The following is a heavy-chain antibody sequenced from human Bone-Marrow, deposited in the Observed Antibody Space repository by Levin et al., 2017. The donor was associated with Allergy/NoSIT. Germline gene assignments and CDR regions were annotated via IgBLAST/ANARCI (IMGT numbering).Heavy chain of an antibody. Sequence: SCAASGFTVNDHYMDWVRQAPGRGLEWVGRTTSKAYSFTTEYAASVKGRFTISRDDSKNSLYLQMNSLKTEDTAVYFCARDSWGLGGNYYCGMDVWGQGTTVTVSS. CDR2: TTSKAYSFTT. CDR1: GFTVNDHY. D-gene: IGHD3-16*01. CDR3: ARDSWGLGGNYYCGMDV. J-gene: IGHJ6*02. V-gene: IGHV3-72*01.